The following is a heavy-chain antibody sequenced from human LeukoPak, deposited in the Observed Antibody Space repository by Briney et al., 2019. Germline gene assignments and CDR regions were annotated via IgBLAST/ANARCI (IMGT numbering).Heavy chain of an antibody. CDR2: IYYSGST. J-gene: IGHJ4*02. CDR3: ARARYYFDY. V-gene: IGHV4-59*01. Sequence: SETLSLTCTVSGGSISSYYWSWIRQPPGKGLEWIGYIYYSGSTNYNPSLKSRVTISVDTSKNQLSLKLSSVTAADTAVYYCARARYYFDYWGQGTLVTVSS. CDR1: GGSISSYY.